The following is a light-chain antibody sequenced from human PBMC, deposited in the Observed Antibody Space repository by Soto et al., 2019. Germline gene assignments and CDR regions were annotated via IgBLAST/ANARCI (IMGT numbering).Light chain of an antibody. V-gene: IGLV2-8*01. Sequence: QSALTQPPSASGSPGQSVAISCTGTSSDIGGYNFVSWYQQHPGKAPKLMIYDVTKRPSGVPDRFSGSKSGNTATLIVSGLQAEDEADYYCSSHGGSNNPYVFGHGTKLTVL. CDR3: SSHGGSNNPYV. J-gene: IGLJ1*01. CDR1: SSDIGGYNF. CDR2: DVT.